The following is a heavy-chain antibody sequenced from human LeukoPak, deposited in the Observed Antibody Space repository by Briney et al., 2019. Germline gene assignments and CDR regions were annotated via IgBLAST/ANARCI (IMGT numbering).Heavy chain of an antibody. Sequence: PSETLSLTCTVSGGSISSYYWSWIRQPPGKGLEWIGYIYYSGSTNYNPSLKSRVTISVDTSKNQFSLKLSSVTAADTAVYYCARAVLLADAFDIWGQGTMVTVSS. D-gene: IGHD1-26*01. V-gene: IGHV4-59*01. J-gene: IGHJ3*02. CDR3: ARAVLLADAFDI. CDR2: IYYSGST. CDR1: GGSISSYY.